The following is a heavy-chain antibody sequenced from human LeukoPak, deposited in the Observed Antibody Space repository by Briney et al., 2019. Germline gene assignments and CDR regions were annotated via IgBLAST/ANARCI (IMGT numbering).Heavy chain of an antibody. J-gene: IGHJ6*02. V-gene: IGHV4-34*01. D-gene: IGHD1-26*01. CDR2: INYSGST. Sequence: SETLSLTCAVYGGSFSGYYWSWIRQPPGKGLEWIGEINYSGSTNYNPSLKSRVTISVDTSKNQFSLKLSSVTAADTAVYYCSGVYYYYGMDVWGQGTTVTVSS. CDR3: SGVYYYYGMDV. CDR1: GGSFSGYY.